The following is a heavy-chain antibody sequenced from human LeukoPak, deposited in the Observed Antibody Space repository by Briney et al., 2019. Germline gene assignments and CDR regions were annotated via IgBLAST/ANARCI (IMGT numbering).Heavy chain of an antibody. CDR3: ARDVGPYGRSPGAD. D-gene: IGHD1-26*01. CDR2: IKTDGSEA. V-gene: IGHV3-74*01. J-gene: IGHJ4*02. CDR1: GLTFSDHW. Sequence: PGGSLRLSCEGSGLTFSDHWMHWVRQAPGKGLVWVSRIKTDGSEAGHGDAVRGRFVISRDNSRNMLFLLMNNVRDDDTAMYFCARDVGPYGRSPGADWGQGTQVIVSS.